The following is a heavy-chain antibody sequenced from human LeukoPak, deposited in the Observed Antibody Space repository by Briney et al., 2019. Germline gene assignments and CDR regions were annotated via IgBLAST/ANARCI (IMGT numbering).Heavy chain of an antibody. J-gene: IGHJ4*02. D-gene: IGHD3-22*01. CDR3: TTLGYHLDS. Sequence: GRSLRLSCAASGFDFGTYEMNWVRQAPGKGLEWVAYFAGSDTTKYYADSVRGRFTISRDNAKKSLYLQMNSLRAEDTALYYCTTLGYHLDSWGQGTLVTVSS. V-gene: IGHV3-48*03. CDR1: GFDFGTYE. CDR2: FAGSDTTK.